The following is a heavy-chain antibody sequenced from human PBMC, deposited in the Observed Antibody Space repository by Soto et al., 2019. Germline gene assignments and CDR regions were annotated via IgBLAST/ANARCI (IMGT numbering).Heavy chain of an antibody. CDR3: AKVCYDSSGYYCY. V-gene: IGHV3-23*01. J-gene: IGHJ4*02. CDR1: GFTFSSYA. CDR2: ISGSGGST. D-gene: IGHD3-22*01. Sequence: LRLSCAASGFTFSSYAMSWVRQAPGKGLEWVSAISGSGGSTYYADSVKGRFTISRDNSKNTLYLQMNSLRAEDTAVYYCAKVCYDSSGYYCYWGQGTLVTVSS.